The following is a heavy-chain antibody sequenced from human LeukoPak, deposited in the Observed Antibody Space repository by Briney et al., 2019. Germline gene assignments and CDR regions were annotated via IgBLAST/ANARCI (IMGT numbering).Heavy chain of an antibody. CDR2: ISAYNGNA. D-gene: IGHD2-2*01. Sequence: ASVKVSCKASGYTFTSYGISWVRQAPGQGLEWMGWISAYNGNANYAQKLQGRVTMTTDTSTSTAYMELRSLRAEDTAVYYCAKDFWPYCSSTSCLDYWGQGTLVTVSS. CDR1: GYTFTSYG. V-gene: IGHV1-18*01. CDR3: AKDFWPYCSSTSCLDY. J-gene: IGHJ4*02.